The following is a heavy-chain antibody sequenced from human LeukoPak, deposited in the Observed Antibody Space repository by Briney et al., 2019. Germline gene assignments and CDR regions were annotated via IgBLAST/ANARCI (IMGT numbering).Heavy chain of an antibody. J-gene: IGHJ4*02. CDR2: ISGSGGST. V-gene: IGHV3-23*01. D-gene: IGHD3-3*01. CDR3: AREPFWSGYHRPYYFDY. CDR1: GFTFSSYA. Sequence: GGSLRLSCAASGFTFSSYAMSWVRQAPGKGLEWVSAISGSGGSTYYADSVKGRFTISRDNSKNTLYLQMNSLRAEDTAVYYCAREPFWSGYHRPYYFDYWGQGTLVTVSS.